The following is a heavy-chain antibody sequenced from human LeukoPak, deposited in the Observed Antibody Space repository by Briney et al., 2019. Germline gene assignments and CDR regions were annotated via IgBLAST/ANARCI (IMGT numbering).Heavy chain of an antibody. CDR1: GYPFTNYA. D-gene: IGHD6-13*01. Sequence: GASVKVSCKASGYPFTNYAINWVRQVPGQGLEWLGQINPYNGKTNYPQRLQGRVTMTTDTSTSTSFMGLRSLTSSDAAIYYCARVSGSSISSRSLLYWGQGTLVTVSS. CDR3: ARVSGSSISSRSLLY. CDR2: INPYNGKT. J-gene: IGHJ4*02. V-gene: IGHV1-18*01.